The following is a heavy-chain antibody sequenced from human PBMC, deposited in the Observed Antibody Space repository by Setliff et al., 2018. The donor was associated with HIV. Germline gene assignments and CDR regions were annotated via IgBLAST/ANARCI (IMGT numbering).Heavy chain of an antibody. Sequence: PGGSLRLSCAASEFTLSGYSMSWVRQVPGKGLEWVSAIDPSGSRIFYSDSVKGRFTISRDTSKNTLFLQINSLRPEDTAVYYCARISVASRYNSDMDVWGKGTTVTVSS. V-gene: IGHV3-23*01. CDR2: IDPSGSRI. CDR1: EFTLSGYS. D-gene: IGHD5-12*01. CDR3: ARISVASRYNSDMDV. J-gene: IGHJ6*03.